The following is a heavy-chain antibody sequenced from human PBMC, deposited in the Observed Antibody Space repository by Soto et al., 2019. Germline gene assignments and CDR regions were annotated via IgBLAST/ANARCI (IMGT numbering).Heavy chain of an antibody. CDR3: ASDPDEFWTSDGFDP. V-gene: IGHV1-18*01. CDR1: GYTFNTYG. J-gene: IGHJ5*02. Sequence: ASVKVSCKTSGYTFNTYGINWVRQAPGQGLELMGWISAYDGKTNYAEKFQGRVTMTTDTSTSTAYMELRSLRSDGTAIYSCASDPDEFWTSDGFDPWGQGTTVTVSS. CDR2: ISAYDGKT. D-gene: IGHD3-3*01.